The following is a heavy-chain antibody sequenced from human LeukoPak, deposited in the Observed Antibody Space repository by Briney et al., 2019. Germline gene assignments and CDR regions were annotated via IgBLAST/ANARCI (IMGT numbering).Heavy chain of an antibody. Sequence: PGGSLRLSCAASGFTFSSYWVHWVRQAPGKGLVWVSRINTDGSSTSYADSVKGRFTISRDNGKNTLYLQMNSLRAEDTAVYYCATSTAGYNCFDPWGQGTLVTVSS. CDR2: INTDGSST. D-gene: IGHD2-2*01. CDR3: ATSTAGYNCFDP. CDR1: GFTFSSYW. V-gene: IGHV3-74*01. J-gene: IGHJ5*02.